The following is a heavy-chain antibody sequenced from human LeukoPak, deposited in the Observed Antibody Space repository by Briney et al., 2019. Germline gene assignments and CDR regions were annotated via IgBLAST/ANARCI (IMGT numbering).Heavy chain of an antibody. J-gene: IGHJ4*02. D-gene: IGHD6-13*01. V-gene: IGHV3-23*01. CDR1: GFTFRSYA. Sequence: PGGSLRLSCVASGFTFRSYAMTWVRQAPGKGLEWVSVISGSGGSTYYADSVKGRFTISRDNSKDTLHLQMNSLRGEDTAVYYCAKDIAAAVEGVDYWGQGTLVTVSS. CDR3: AKDIAAAVEGVDY. CDR2: ISGSGGST.